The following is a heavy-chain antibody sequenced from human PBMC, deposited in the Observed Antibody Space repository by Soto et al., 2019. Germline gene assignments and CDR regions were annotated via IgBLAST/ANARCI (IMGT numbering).Heavy chain of an antibody. V-gene: IGHV1-69*06. J-gene: IGHJ4*02. CDR1: GGTFSSYA. Sequence: SVKVSCKASGGTFSSYAISWVRQAPGQGLEWMGGIIPIFGTANYAQKFQGRVTITADKSTSTAYMELSSLRSEDTAVYYCARSKLSIAARLLDYWGQGTLVTVSS. D-gene: IGHD6-6*01. CDR2: IIPIFGTA. CDR3: ARSKLSIAARLLDY.